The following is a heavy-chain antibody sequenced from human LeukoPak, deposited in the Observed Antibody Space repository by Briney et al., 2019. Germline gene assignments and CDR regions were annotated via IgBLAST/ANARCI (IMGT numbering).Heavy chain of an antibody. CDR2: ISSSSSYR. V-gene: IGHV3-21*04. D-gene: IGHD3-22*01. J-gene: IGHJ4*02. CDR3: AKDTYYYDSSGYMY. CDR1: GFTFISYA. Sequence: GGSLRLSCAASGFTFISYAMSWVRQAPGKGLEWVSYISSSSSYRYYADSVKGRFTISRDNAKNSLYLQMDSLRAEDTAVYYCAKDTYYYDSSGYMYWGQGTLVTVSS.